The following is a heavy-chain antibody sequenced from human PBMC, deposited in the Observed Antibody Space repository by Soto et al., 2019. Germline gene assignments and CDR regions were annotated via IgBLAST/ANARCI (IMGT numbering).Heavy chain of an antibody. CDR3: TTHPGYSPGFWY. Sequence: GGSLRLSCAASGFTFSGSAMHWVRQASGKGLEWVGRIRGKANSYATAYAASVKGRFAISRDDSKNMAYLQMNSLKTEDTAVYYCTTHPGYSPGFWYWGQGTMVTVYS. D-gene: IGHD6-13*01. CDR1: GFTFSGSA. CDR2: IRGKANSYAT. V-gene: IGHV3-73*01. J-gene: IGHJ4*02.